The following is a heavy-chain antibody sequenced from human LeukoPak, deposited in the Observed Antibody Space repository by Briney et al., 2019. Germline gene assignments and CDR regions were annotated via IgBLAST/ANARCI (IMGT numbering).Heavy chain of an antibody. CDR2: INPNSGGT. V-gene: IGHV1-2*02. CDR3: AAIAVAATFDY. D-gene: IGHD6-19*01. J-gene: IGHJ4*02. Sequence: ASVKVSCKASGYNFAGYYMHWVRQAPGQGLEWMGWINPNSGGTNYAQKFQGRVTMTRDTSISTAYMELSRLRSDDTAVYYCAAIAVAATFDYWGQGTLVTVSS. CDR1: GYNFAGYY.